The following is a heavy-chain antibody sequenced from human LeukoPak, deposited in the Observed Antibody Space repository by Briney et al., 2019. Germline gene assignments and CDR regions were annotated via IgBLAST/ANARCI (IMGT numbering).Heavy chain of an antibody. J-gene: IGHJ3*02. CDR3: AKDHVLIPMAGTDDAFDI. V-gene: IGHV4-31*03. D-gene: IGHD6-19*01. CDR2: IYYSGIT. CDR1: GGSISSGGYY. Sequence: SQTLSLTCTVSGGSISSGGYYWNWIRQLPGKGLEWIGCIYYSGITYYNPSLKSRVTISVDTSKNEFSLNLNSVTAADTAVYYCAKDHVLIPMAGTDDAFDIWGQGTMVTVSS.